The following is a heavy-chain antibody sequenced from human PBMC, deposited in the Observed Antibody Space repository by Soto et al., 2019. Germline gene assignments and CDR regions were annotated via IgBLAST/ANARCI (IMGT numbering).Heavy chain of an antibody. V-gene: IGHV4-39*01. D-gene: IGHD2-21*01. J-gene: IGHJ5*02. CDR2: IYYSGST. CDR1: GGSISSSSYY. Sequence: QLQLQESGPGLVKPSETLSLTCTVSGGSISSSSYYWGWIRQPPGKGLEWIGSIYYSGSTYYNPSLKSRVTLPLPPSKNPFSLKLSSVTAADPAVYYCARRDSGWFAPWGQGTLVTVSS. CDR3: ARRDSGWFAP.